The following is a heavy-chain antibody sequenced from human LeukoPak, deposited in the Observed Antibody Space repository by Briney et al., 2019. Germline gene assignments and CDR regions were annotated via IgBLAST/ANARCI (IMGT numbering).Heavy chain of an antibody. J-gene: IGHJ4*02. CDR2: ISGSGVGT. CDR1: GFTFSSYT. V-gene: IGHV3-23*01. CDR3: AGESGDLYCSSTSCYFDY. Sequence: GGSLRLSCAASGFTFSSYTMNWVRQAPGKGLEWVSAISGSGVGTYYADSVKGRFTISRDNAKNSLYLQMNSLRAEDTAVYYCAGESGDLYCSSTSCYFDYWGQGTLVTVSS. D-gene: IGHD2-2*01.